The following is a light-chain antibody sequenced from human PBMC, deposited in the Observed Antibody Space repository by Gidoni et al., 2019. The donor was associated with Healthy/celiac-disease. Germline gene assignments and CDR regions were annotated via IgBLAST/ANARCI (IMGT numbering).Light chain of an antibody. V-gene: IGKV3-15*01. CDR1: QSVSSN. J-gene: IGKJ4*01. CDR2: GAS. Sequence: VMTQSTATLSVSPGERATLSCRASQSVSSNLAWYQQNPGQAPRLLIHGASTRATGIPARFRGSGSWTEFTLTISSLQSEDFAVYYCQQYNNWPLFTFGGXTKVEIK. CDR3: QQYNNWPLFT.